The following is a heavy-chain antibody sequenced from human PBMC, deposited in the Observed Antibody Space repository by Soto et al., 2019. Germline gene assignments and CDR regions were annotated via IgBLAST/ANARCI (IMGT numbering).Heavy chain of an antibody. J-gene: IGHJ4*02. CDR2: IYHTETT. V-gene: IGHV4-61*08. Sequence: QVHLQESGPGLVKPSETLSLTCTVSGSSVSGGVYYWTWIRQPPGKGLEWIGYIYHTETTNYNASLRSRVTLSVATSKNQFSLRLTSVTAADTAVYYCARYRDYGDYGYFDSWGQGTLVTVSS. CDR1: GSSVSGGVYY. D-gene: IGHD4-17*01. CDR3: ARYRDYGDYGYFDS.